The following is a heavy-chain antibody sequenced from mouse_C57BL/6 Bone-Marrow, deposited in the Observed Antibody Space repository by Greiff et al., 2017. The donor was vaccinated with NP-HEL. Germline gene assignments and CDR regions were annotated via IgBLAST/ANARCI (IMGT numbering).Heavy chain of an antibody. Sequence: EVQLQQSGAELVRPGASVKLSCTASGFNIKDDYMHWVKQRPEQGLEWIGWIDPENGDTEYASKFQGKATITADTSSNTAYLQLSSLTSEDTAVYYCTIYYYGSSSDYGGQGTTLTVSS. CDR3: TIYYYGSSSDY. CDR2: IDPENGDT. J-gene: IGHJ2*01. V-gene: IGHV14-4*01. D-gene: IGHD1-1*01. CDR1: GFNIKDDY.